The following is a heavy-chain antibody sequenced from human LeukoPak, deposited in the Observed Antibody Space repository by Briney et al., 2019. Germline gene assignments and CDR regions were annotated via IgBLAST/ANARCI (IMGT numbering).Heavy chain of an antibody. J-gene: IGHJ6*02. D-gene: IGHD2-2*02. Sequence: SETLSLTCTVSGGSISSYYWSWIRQPPVKELEWIGYIYDSGSTNYNPSLRSRVTISVDTSRNQFSLKLSSVTAADTAVYYCARGTPVLPAAISPIYYYYGMDVWGQGTTVTVSS. CDR2: IYDSGST. CDR1: GGSISSYY. V-gene: IGHV4-59*01. CDR3: ARGTPVLPAAISPIYYYYGMDV.